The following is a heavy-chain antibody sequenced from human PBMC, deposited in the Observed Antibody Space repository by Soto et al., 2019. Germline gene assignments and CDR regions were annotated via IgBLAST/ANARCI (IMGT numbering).Heavy chain of an antibody. V-gene: IGHV3-30*18. J-gene: IGHJ6*02. CDR1: GFTFSSYG. CDR3: AKDQITMVRGRYSYGMDV. Sequence: SLRLSCAASGFTFSSYGMHWVRQAPGKGLEWVAVMSYDGSNKNYADSVKGRFTISRDNSKNTLYLQMNNLRAEDTAVYNCAKDQITMVRGRYSYGMDVWGRGTTVTVSS. D-gene: IGHD3-10*01. CDR2: MSYDGSNK.